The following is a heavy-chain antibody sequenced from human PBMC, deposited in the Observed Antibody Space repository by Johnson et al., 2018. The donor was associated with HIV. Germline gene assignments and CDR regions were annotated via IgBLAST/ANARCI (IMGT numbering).Heavy chain of an antibody. J-gene: IGHJ3*02. CDR2: IKQDGSEK. D-gene: IGHD7-27*01. Sequence: VQLVESGGGVVQPGRSLRVSCAASGFTFSSYWMSWVRQAPGKGLEWVANIKQDGSEKYYVDSVKGRFTISRDNAKNSLYLQMNSLRAEDTAVYYCASTLTGDFGAFDIWGQGTMVTVSS. CDR1: GFTFSSYW. V-gene: IGHV3-7*05. CDR3: ASTLTGDFGAFDI.